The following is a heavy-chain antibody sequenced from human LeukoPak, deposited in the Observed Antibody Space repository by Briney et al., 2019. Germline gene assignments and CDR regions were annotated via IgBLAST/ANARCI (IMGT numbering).Heavy chain of an antibody. V-gene: IGHV3-48*03. CDR1: GFTFSRYE. CDR2: ISGSGSTI. CDR3: AELGITMIGGV. J-gene: IGHJ6*04. Sequence: GVPQRLFCAASGFTFSRYEMNWLRDAPGKALEGVSYISGSGSTIYYADSVKGRFTISRDNAKNSLCLQMNSLRAEDTAVYYCAELGITMIGGVWGKGATVTISS. D-gene: IGHD3-10*02.